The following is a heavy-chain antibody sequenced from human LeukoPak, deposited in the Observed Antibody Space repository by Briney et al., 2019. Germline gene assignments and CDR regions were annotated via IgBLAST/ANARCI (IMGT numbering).Heavy chain of an antibody. CDR3: TRLRGESPCSFDP. V-gene: IGHV3-74*01. Sequence: GGSLRLSCAASGFTFSSYWMYWVRQAPGKGLVWVAHINSDGSNTNYADSVKGRFTISRDNAENKVYLQMNSLGAEDTAVYYCTRLRGESPCSFDPWGQGTLVTVSS. CDR1: GFTFSSYW. D-gene: IGHD3-10*01. J-gene: IGHJ5*02. CDR2: INSDGSNT.